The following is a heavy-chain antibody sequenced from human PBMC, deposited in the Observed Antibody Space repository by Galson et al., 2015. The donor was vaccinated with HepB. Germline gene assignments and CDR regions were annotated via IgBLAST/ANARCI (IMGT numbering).Heavy chain of an antibody. CDR2: ISSSSSTI. J-gene: IGHJ3*02. CDR3: ARDKLYDFWSGYPDAFDI. CDR1: GFTFSSYV. Sequence: SLRLSCAASGFTFSSYVMHWVRQSPGKGLEWVSYISSSSSTIYYADSVKGRFTISRDNAKNSLYLQMNSLRDEDTAVYYCARDKLYDFWSGYPDAFDIWGQGTMVTVSS. D-gene: IGHD3-3*01. V-gene: IGHV3-48*02.